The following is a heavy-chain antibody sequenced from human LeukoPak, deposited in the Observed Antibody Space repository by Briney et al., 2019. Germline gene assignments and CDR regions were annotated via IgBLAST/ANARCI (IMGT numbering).Heavy chain of an antibody. CDR3: ARDRTPEYSSGWYGDAFDI. V-gene: IGHV4-59*01. Sequence: SETLSLTCTVSGGSISSYYWSWIRQPPGKGLEWIGYIYYSGSTNYNPSLKSRVTISVDTSKNQFSLKLSSVTAADTAVYYCARDRTPEYSSGWYGDAFDIWGQGTMVTVSS. J-gene: IGHJ3*02. CDR1: GGSISSYY. CDR2: IYYSGST. D-gene: IGHD6-19*01.